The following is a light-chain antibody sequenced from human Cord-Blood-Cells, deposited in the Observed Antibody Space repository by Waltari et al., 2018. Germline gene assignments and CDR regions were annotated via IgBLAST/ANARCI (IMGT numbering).Light chain of an antibody. V-gene: IGLV1-44*01. CDR3: AAWDDSLNGYV. CDR1: SPHIGSNT. CDR2: SNN. Sequence: QSVLTQPPSASGTPGQRVTISCSGSSPHIGSNTVNWYQQPPGTAPKLLIYSNNQRPSGVPDRFSGSKSGTSASLAISGLQSEDEADYYCAAWDDSLNGYVFGTGTKVTVL. J-gene: IGLJ1*01.